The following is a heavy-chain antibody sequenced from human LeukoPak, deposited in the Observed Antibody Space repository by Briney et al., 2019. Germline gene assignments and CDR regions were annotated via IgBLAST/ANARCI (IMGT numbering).Heavy chain of an antibody. CDR2: IYTSGST. D-gene: IGHD3-9*01. V-gene: IGHV4-39*07. CDR3: ARAWVLRYFDWPPGAFDI. CDR1: GGSISSSSYY. J-gene: IGHJ3*02. Sequence: SETLSLTCTVSGGSISSSSYYWGWIRQPPGKGLEWIGRIYTSGSTNYNPSLKSRVTMSVDTSKNQFSLKLSSVTAADTAVYYCARAWVLRYFDWPPGAFDIWGQGTMVTVSS.